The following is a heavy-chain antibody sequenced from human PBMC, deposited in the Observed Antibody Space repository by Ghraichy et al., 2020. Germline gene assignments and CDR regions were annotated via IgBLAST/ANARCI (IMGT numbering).Heavy chain of an antibody. CDR3: AKLKGVLAVAGRDAFDI. J-gene: IGHJ3*02. CDR1: GFTFSSYG. D-gene: IGHD6-19*01. CDR2: IRYDGSNK. V-gene: IGHV3-30*02. Sequence: GGSLRLSCAASGFTFSSYGMHWVRQAPGKGLEWVAFIRYDGSNKYYADSVKGRFTISRDNSKNTLYLQMNSLRAEDTAVYYCAKLKGVLAVAGRDAFDIWGQGTMVTVSS.